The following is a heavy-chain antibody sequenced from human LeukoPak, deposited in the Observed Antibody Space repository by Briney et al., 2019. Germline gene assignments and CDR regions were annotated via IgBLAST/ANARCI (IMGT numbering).Heavy chain of an antibody. CDR1: GFTFSASA. J-gene: IGHJ5*02. CDR3: ARDGGIAAS. D-gene: IGHD6-13*01. CDR2: ISGSGDRA. Sequence: PGGSLRLSCVASGFTFSASAMSWVRQAPGKGLEWVSAISGSGDRAFYADSVKGRFTISRDNSKNTLYLQMNSLRAEDTAVYYCARDGGIAASWGQGTLVTVSS. V-gene: IGHV3-23*01.